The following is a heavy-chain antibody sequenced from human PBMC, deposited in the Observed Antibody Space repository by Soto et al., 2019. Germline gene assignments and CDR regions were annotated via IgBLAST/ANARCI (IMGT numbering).Heavy chain of an antibody. J-gene: IGHJ3*02. CDR1: GGSFNDYY. CDR2: INHSGKT. V-gene: IGHV4-34*01. Sequence: QLQLHQWGAGLLKPSETMSLTCDVYGGSFNDYYWTWIRQPPGKGLEWIGEINHSGKTNYNPSLKRRVTITVDTPKNQFFLKLNSVTAADTAVYFFARQDNRDYSSSYAFDIWGLGTLVTVSS. D-gene: IGHD3-22*01. CDR3: ARQDNRDYSSSYAFDI.